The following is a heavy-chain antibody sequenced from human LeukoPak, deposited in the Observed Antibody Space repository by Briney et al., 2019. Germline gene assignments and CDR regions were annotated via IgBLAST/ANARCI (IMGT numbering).Heavy chain of an antibody. J-gene: IGHJ5*02. CDR2: INHSGST. D-gene: IGHD2-2*01. CDR1: GGSFSGYY. V-gene: IGHV4-34*01. Sequence: PSETLSLTCAVYGGSFSGYYWSWIRQPSGKGLEWIGEINHSGSTNYNPSLKSRVTISVDTSKNQFSLKLSSVTAADTAVYYCARGRADYTVVVPADNWFDPWGQGTLVTVSS. CDR3: ARGRADYTVVVPADNWFDP.